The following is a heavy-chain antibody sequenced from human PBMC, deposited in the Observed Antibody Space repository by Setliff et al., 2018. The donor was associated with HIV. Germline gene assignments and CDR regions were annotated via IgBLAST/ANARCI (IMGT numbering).Heavy chain of an antibody. CDR2: INWKGGDP. J-gene: IGHJ6*02. V-gene: IGHV3-20*04. CDR3: ARGSVAPSTYGMEV. D-gene: IGHD5-12*01. Sequence: LSLSCEASGFNFDDHGMTWVRQGPGKGLEWVSLINWKGGDPAYADSVRGRFTISRDNAKNSLYLQMNSLRAEDTAVYYCARGSVAPSTYGMEVWGQGTTVTVSS. CDR1: GFNFDDHG.